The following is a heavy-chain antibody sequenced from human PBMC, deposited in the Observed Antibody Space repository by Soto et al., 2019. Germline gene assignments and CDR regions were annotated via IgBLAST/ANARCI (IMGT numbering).Heavy chain of an antibody. V-gene: IGHV1-8*01. CDR1: GYTFKDYD. J-gene: IGHJ2*01. CDR2: MNPNSGNT. Sequence: QVQLLQSGAEVKKPGTSVRVSCRASGYTFKDYDINWVRRAPGQGLEWMGWMNPNSGNTAYARKFHDRITMTRSVSAGTAFMELNSLTPEDTAVYYCARRMTWSLWCFDLWGSGTQVTVSS. CDR3: ARRMTWSLWCFDL. D-gene: IGHD3-3*01.